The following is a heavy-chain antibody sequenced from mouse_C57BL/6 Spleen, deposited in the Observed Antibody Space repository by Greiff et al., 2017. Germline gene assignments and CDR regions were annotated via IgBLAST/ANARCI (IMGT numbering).Heavy chain of an antibody. CDR1: GFTFSSYG. D-gene: IGHD1-1*01. CDR2: ISSGGSYT. Sequence: EVKVVESGGDLVKPGGSLKLSCAASGFTFSSYGMSWVRQTPDKRLEWVATISSGGSYTYYPDSVKGRFTISRDNAKNTLYLQMSSLKSEDTAMYYCARQGGSSGYFDVWGTGTTGTVSS. CDR3: ARQGGSSGYFDV. J-gene: IGHJ1*03. V-gene: IGHV5-6*01.